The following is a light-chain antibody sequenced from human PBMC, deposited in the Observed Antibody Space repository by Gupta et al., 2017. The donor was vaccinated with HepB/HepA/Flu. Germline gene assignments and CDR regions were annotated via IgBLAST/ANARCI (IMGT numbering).Light chain of an antibody. V-gene: IGKV3-11*01. CDR3: QQRSNWPLT. Sequence: IVLTQSPLTLFLSPGERATLSCRASQNIINCLAWHQQKPGQAPRLLIYGASNAATGLPARFSGSGFGTDFTLTISILDPEDFAVYYCQQRSNWPLTFGGGTKVEIK. CDR1: QNIINC. CDR2: GAS. J-gene: IGKJ4*01.